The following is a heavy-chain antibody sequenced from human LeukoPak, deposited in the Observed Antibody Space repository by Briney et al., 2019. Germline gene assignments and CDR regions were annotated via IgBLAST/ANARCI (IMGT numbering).Heavy chain of an antibody. J-gene: IGHJ4*02. V-gene: IGHV4-34*01. CDR1: GVSFSTYY. CDR3: ARQLDGSDY. D-gene: IGHD2-2*01. Sequence: SETLSLTCDVSGVSFSTYYWSWIRQSPEKGLEWIGEVNHSGYTNLNPSLKSRVTISVDTSKNQFSLKLSSVTAADTAVYYCARQLDGSDYWGQGTMVTVSS. CDR2: VNHSGYT.